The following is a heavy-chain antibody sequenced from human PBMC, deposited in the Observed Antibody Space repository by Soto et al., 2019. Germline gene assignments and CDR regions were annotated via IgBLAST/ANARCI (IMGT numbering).Heavy chain of an antibody. V-gene: IGHV4-39*01. Sequence: PSETLCVPCSGSGGFISSSGYYLVWIRHPPGKGLEWIGSIYYSGSIYYNPSLKRRVTISVDTSKNQFSLKLSSVTAAETAVYYCARQSSGWYNWFDPRGQGTLVTVS. CDR1: GGFISSSGYY. CDR2: IYYSGSI. J-gene: IGHJ5*02. CDR3: ARQSSGWYNWFDP. D-gene: IGHD6-19*01.